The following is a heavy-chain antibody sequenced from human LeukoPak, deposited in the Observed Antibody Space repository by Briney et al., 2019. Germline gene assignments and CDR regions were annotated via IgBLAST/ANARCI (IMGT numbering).Heavy chain of an antibody. J-gene: IGHJ6*04. CDR2: ISSSGSTI. V-gene: IGHV3-48*03. CDR3: AELGITMIGGV. CDR1: GFTFSSYE. Sequence: PGGSLRLSCAASGFTFSSYEMNWVRQAPGKGLEWVSYISSSGSTIYYADSVKGRFTISRDDAKNSLYLQMNSLRAEDTAVYYCAELGITMIGGVWGKGTTVTISS. D-gene: IGHD3-10*02.